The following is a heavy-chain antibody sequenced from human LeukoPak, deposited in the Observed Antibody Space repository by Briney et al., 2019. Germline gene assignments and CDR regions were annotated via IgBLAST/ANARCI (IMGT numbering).Heavy chain of an antibody. V-gene: IGHV3-66*01. CDR3: ARDYGYISDY. CDR2: IYSGGST. D-gene: IGHD5-24*01. Sequence: GGSLRLSCVASGFTVSGNSMSWVRQAPGKGLEWVSVIYSGGSTYYADSVKGRFTVSRDNSKNTLYLQMNSLRAEDTAVYYCARDYGYISDYWGQGTLVTVSS. CDR1: GFTVSGNS. J-gene: IGHJ4*02.